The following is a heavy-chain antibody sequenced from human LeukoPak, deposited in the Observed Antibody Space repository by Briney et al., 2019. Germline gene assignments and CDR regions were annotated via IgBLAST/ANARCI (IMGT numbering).Heavy chain of an antibody. Sequence: PGGSLRLSCVASEFSFSTYTMNWVRQAPGKGLEWVSSISSSSSFIYYADSVKGRFTISRDNAKNSLYLQMNSLRAEDTAVYYCARDRRFEHYGMDVWGQGTTVTVSS. V-gene: IGHV3-21*01. D-gene: IGHD3-10*01. CDR3: ARDRRFEHYGMDV. CDR2: ISSSSSFI. CDR1: EFSFSTYT. J-gene: IGHJ6*02.